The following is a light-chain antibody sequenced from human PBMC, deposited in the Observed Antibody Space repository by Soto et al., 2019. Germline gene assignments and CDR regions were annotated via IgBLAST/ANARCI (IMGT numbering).Light chain of an antibody. J-gene: IGKJ1*01. V-gene: IGKV1-5*03. CDR3: QHYNSYSEA. Sequence: DIQITQSPSSLSSYLLDIVTITCRASQTISSWLAWYQQKPGKAPKLLIYKASTLKSGVPSRFSGSGSGTEFTLTISSLQPDDFATYYCQHYNSYSEAFGQGSKVDIK. CDR1: QTISSW. CDR2: KAS.